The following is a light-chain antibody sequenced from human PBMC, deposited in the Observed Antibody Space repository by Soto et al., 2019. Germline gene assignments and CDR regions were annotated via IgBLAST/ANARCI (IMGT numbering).Light chain of an antibody. CDR2: KTS. Sequence: DILMTQTPLSSPVSLGHPASISSRSNQILVHTHGNTYLSWLHQRPGQPPRLIIYKTSSQCSGVPGRISGSGAGTDFTLKISRVEAEDVVVYYCMQATQLWTFGQGTKVEI. CDR3: MQATQLWT. CDR1: QILVHTHGNTY. V-gene: IGKV2-24*01. J-gene: IGKJ1*01.